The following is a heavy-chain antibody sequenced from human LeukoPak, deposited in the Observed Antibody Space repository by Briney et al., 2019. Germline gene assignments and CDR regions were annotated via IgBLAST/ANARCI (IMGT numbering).Heavy chain of an antibody. V-gene: IGHV3-21*01. CDR2: ISSSSSYI. J-gene: IGHJ4*02. CDR3: AGDGRCGGDCYAS. CDR1: GFTFSSYW. D-gene: IGHD2-21*02. Sequence: GGSLRLSCAASGFTFSSYWMHWVRQAPGKGLEWVSIISSSSSYIYYADSVKGRFTISRDNAKNALYLQMNSLRVEDTAVYYCAGDGRCGGDCYASWGQGTLVTVSS.